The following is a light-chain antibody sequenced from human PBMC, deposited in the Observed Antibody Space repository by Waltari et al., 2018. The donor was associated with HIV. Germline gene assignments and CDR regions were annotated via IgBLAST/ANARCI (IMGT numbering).Light chain of an antibody. J-gene: IGLJ2*01. Sequence: QSMLTQPPSTSGPPGQGIIISCSGTRSNIGSNTVNWYLQYPGAAPKLLIYNNDLRPSGVPDRISGSKSGTSASLAISGLQSDDEADYYCATWDDSLNAVVFGGGTAVTVL. CDR3: ATWDDSLNAVV. CDR2: NND. V-gene: IGLV1-44*01. CDR1: RSNIGSNT.